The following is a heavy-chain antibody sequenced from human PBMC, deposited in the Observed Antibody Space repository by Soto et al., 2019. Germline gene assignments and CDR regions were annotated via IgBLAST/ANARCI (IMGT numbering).Heavy chain of an antibody. CDR2: VSTDGSNE. V-gene: IGHV3-30*18. Sequence: QVQLVESGGGVVQPGRSLRLSCAASGFTFSVYGMHWVRQAPGKGLGWVGVVSTDGSNEHYGDSVRGRFTVSRDNSKNTLYLQMKSLRAEETAVYYCAKTIATLGDSTGRGALIDNWGQGALVTVSS. J-gene: IGHJ4*02. CDR3: AKTIATLGDSTGRGALIDN. D-gene: IGHD2-8*02. CDR1: GFTFSVYG.